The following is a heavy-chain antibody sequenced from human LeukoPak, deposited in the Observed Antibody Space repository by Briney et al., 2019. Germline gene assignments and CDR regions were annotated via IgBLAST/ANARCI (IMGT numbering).Heavy chain of an antibody. CDR2: INPNSGGT. Sequence: ASVKVSCKASGYTFTGYYMHWVRQAPGQGLEWMGRINPNSGGTNYAQKFQGRVTMTRDTSISTAYMELSRLRSDDTAVYYCARGRYRGYYFDYWGQGTLVTVSS. V-gene: IGHV1-2*06. J-gene: IGHJ4*02. D-gene: IGHD2-2*02. CDR1: GYTFTGYY. CDR3: ARGRYRGYYFDY.